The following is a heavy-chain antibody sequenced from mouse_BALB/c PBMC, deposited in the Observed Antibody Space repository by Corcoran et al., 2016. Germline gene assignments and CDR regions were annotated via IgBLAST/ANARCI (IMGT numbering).Heavy chain of an antibody. J-gene: IGHJ2*01. V-gene: IGHV9-1*02. Sequence: QIQLVLSGPELKKPGETVKISCKASGYTFTNYGMNWVKQAPGKGLKWMGWINTYTGEPTYADDFKGRFAFSLETSASTAYLQINNLKNEDMATYFCASGNYFDYWGQGTTLTVSS. CDR1: GYTFTNYG. CDR2: INTYTGEP. D-gene: IGHD1-1*02. CDR3: ASGNYFDY.